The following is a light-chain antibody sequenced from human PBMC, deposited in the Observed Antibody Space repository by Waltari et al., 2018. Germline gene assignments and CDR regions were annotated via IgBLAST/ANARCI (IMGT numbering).Light chain of an antibody. V-gene: IGKV3-20*01. J-gene: IGKJ1*01. CDR2: GTS. CDR3: QQHGSLPAT. Sequence: EIVLTRSPGTLSLSPGERVTLSCRASQSVNGRLVWYQQKPGQAPRLLIYGTSSRATGIPDRFSGSGSGTDFSLTISRLEPEDFAVYYCQQHGSLPATFGQGTKVEVK. CDR1: QSVNGR.